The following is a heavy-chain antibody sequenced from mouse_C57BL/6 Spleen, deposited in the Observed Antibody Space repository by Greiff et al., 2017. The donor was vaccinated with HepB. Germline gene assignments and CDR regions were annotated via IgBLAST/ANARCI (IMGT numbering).Heavy chain of an antibody. Sequence: QVQLQQPGTELVKPGASVKLSCKASGYTFTSYWMHWVKQRPGQGLEWIGNINPSNGGTNYNEKFKSKAKLTVDKSSSTAYMQLSSLTSEDSAVYYFARWDWDWYFDVWGTGTTVTVSS. J-gene: IGHJ1*03. D-gene: IGHD4-1*01. CDR3: ARWDWDWYFDV. CDR1: GYTFTSYW. CDR2: INPSNGGT. V-gene: IGHV1-53*01.